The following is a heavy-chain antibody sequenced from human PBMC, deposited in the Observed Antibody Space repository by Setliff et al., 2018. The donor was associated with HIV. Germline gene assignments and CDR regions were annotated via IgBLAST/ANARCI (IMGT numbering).Heavy chain of an antibody. V-gene: IGHV4-31*02. Sequence: TLSLTCTVSGGSISSGGYYWSWIRQHPGKGLEWIGYMYHSGSTHYNPSLKSRVTISVDTSKKQLSLKLSSVTAADTAVFYCARVPFTTGFDYWGQGILVTVSS. CDR2: MYHSGST. D-gene: IGHD3-3*01. CDR3: ARVPFTTGFDY. CDR1: GGSISSGGYY. J-gene: IGHJ4*02.